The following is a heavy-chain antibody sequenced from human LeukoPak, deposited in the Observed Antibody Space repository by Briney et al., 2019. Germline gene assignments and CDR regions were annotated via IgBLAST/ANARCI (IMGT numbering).Heavy chain of an antibody. CDR3: ARGGDYGDLRYFDY. D-gene: IGHD4-17*01. J-gene: IGHJ4*02. CDR2: IYQRGST. V-gene: IGHV4-4*02. Sequence: PSETLSLTCAVSGGSISRLNWWSWVRQPPGKGLEWIGEIYQRGSTNYNPSLKSRVTISVDKSKNPFSLRLRSVSAADTAVYHCARGGDYGDLRYFDYWGQGTLVTVSS. CDR1: GGSISRLNW.